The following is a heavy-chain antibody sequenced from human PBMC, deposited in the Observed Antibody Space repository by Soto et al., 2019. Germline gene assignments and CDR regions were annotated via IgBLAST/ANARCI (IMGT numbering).Heavy chain of an antibody. CDR1: GYTFTSYG. Sequence: ASVKVSCKASGYTFTSYGISWVRQAPGQGPEWMGWISTNNGNTNYGQKLQGRVTMTTDTSTSTGYMELRSLRSDDTAVYYCARDLRYDSSGYYFDYWGQGTLVTVSS. CDR2: ISTNNGNT. J-gene: IGHJ4*02. D-gene: IGHD3-22*01. V-gene: IGHV1-18*01. CDR3: ARDLRYDSSGYYFDY.